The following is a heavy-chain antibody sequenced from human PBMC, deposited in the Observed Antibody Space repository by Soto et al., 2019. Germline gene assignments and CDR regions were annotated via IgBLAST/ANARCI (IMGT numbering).Heavy chain of an antibody. D-gene: IGHD3-22*01. CDR3: ARDRLRGYDSSGFYS. CDR1: GYSFSFYG. Sequence: QIQLVQSGAEWRKPGASVKVSCKASGYSFSFYGINWVRQAPGQGLEWMGWINPSDGNRNFAQKFEDRVTMTTATSTXTVFLXLXXXXSDDTAIYYCARDRLRGYDSSGFYSWGQGTMVTVSS. J-gene: IGHJ4*02. CDR2: INPSDGNR. V-gene: IGHV1-18*01.